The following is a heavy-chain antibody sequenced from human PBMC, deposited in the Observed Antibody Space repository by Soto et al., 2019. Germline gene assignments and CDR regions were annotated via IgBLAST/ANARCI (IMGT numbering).Heavy chain of an antibody. CDR3: AKDYDFWSGYDYFDY. CDR1: GFTFSSYA. J-gene: IGHJ4*02. CDR2: ISGSGGST. D-gene: IGHD3-3*01. Sequence: GGSLRLSCAASGFTFSSYAMSWVRQAPGKGLEWVSAISGSGGSTYYADSVKGRFTISRDNSKNTLYLQMNSLRADDTAVYYCAKDYDFWSGYDYFDYWGQGTLVTVSS. V-gene: IGHV3-23*01.